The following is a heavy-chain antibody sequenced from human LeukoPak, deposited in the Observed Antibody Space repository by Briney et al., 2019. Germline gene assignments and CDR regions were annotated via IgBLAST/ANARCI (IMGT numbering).Heavy chain of an antibody. Sequence: GGSLRLSCAASGFTVSSDYMSWVRQAPGKGLEWVSVIYSSSITSYADSVKGRFTISKHNSKNTLYLQMNSLRADDTAVYYCARGRGAANDAFDIWGQGTMVTVSS. D-gene: IGHD3-10*01. CDR1: GFTVSSDY. CDR3: ARGRGAANDAFDI. V-gene: IGHV3-53*04. J-gene: IGHJ3*02. CDR2: IYSSSIT.